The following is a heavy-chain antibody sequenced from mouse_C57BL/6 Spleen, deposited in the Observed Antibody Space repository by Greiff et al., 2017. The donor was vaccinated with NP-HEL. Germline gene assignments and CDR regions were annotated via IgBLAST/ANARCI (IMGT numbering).Heavy chain of an antibody. CDR3: ASYYGSSYLYYAMDY. D-gene: IGHD1-1*01. CDR1: GYTFTSYW. Sequence: QVQLQQSGAELVKPGASVKMSCKASGYTFTSYWITWVKQRPEQGLEWIGDIYPGRGSTNYNEKFKSKATLTVDTSSSTAYMQLSSLTSEDSAVYYCASYYGSSYLYYAMDYWGQGTSVTVSS. J-gene: IGHJ4*01. V-gene: IGHV1-55*01. CDR2: IYPGRGST.